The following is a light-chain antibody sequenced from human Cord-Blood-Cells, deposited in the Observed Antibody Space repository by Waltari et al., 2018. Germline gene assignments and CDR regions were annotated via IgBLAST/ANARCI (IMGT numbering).Light chain of an antibody. CDR2: AAS. CDR1: QGITSY. J-gene: IGKJ2*01. Sequence: DIQLTQSPSFLSASVGDRVTITCRACQGITSYLAWYQPKHGKAPKLLIYAASPLQSWVPSRFSGSGSGTEFTLTISSLQPEDFATYYCQQLNSYPYTFGQGTKLEIK. V-gene: IGKV1-9*01. CDR3: QQLNSYPYT.